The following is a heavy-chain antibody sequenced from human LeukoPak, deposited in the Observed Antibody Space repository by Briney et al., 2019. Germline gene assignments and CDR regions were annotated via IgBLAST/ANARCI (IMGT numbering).Heavy chain of an antibody. CDR1: GYIFTSYW. CDR3: ARHEIVVVLVDYYYYGMDV. V-gene: IGHV5-10-1*01. D-gene: IGHD2-2*01. CDR2: IDPSDSYT. Sequence: GESLKISCKASGYIFTSYWIGWVRQMPGKGLEWMGRIDPSDSYTNYSPSFQGHVTISADKSISTAYLQWSRLKASDTAMYYCARHEIVVVLVDYYYYGMDVWGQGTTVTVS. J-gene: IGHJ6*02.